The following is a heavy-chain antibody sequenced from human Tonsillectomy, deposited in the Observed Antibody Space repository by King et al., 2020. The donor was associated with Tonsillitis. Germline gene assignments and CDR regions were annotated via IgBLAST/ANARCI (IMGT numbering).Heavy chain of an antibody. CDR1: RFTFSNYA. CDR2: ISYDGSNK. D-gene: IGHD3-3*01. J-gene: IGHJ3*02. V-gene: IGHV3-30-3*01. CDR3: AGRRIITIISAAAFDI. Sequence: VQLVESGGGVVQPGRSLRLSCAASRFTFSNYAMNWVRQAPGKGLEWVAVISYDGSNKYYADSVKGRFTISRDNSKNTLYLQMNSLRADDTAVYYCAGRRIITIISAAAFDIWGQGTMVTVPS.